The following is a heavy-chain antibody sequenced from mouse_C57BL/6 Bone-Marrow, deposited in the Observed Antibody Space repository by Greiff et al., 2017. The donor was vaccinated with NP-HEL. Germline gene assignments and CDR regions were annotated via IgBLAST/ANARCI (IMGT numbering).Heavy chain of an antibody. CDR2: IDPSDSYT. J-gene: IGHJ3*01. CDR3: ARWAY. CDR1: GYTFTSSW. V-gene: IGHV1-69*01. Sequence: QVQLQQPGAELVLPGASVKLSCKASGYTFTSSWLHWVKQRPGQGLEWIGEIDPSDSYTNYNQKFKGKSTLTVDKSSSTAYMQLSSLTSEDSAVYYCARWAYWGQGTLVTVSA.